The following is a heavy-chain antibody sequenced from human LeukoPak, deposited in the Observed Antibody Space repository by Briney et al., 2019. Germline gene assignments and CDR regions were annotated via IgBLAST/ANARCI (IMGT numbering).Heavy chain of an antibody. J-gene: IGHJ5*01. D-gene: IGHD2-8*01. V-gene: IGHV4-4*07. CDR3: AREVVCHTTKCYNWFDS. CDR1: GASLSGFF. Sequence: SETLSLTCTVSGASLSGFFWTWIRHPVGRTLEYIGRVYSNGDTKYNPSLESRLTMSIDMSKNHFSLRLNSVTAADTAVYYCAREVVCHTTKCYNWFDSWGQGTLVTVSS. CDR2: VYSNGDT.